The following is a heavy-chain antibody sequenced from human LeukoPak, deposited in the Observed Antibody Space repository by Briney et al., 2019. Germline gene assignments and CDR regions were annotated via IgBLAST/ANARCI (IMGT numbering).Heavy chain of an antibody. CDR3: ARDRCKGGSTSCYTIYY. CDR1: GYTFTGYY. D-gene: IGHD2-2*02. V-gene: IGHV1-2*02. CDR2: INPNSGGT. Sequence: ASVKVSCKASGYTFTGYYMHWVRQAPGQGLEWMGWINPNSGGTNYAQKFQGRVTMTRDTSISTAYMELGRLRSDDTAVYYCARDRCKGGSTSCYTIYYWGQGTLVTVSS. J-gene: IGHJ4*02.